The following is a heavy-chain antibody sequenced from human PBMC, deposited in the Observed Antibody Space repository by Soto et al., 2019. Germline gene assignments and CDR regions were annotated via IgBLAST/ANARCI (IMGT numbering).Heavy chain of an antibody. Sequence: QVQLQQWGAGLLKPSETLSLTCAVYGGSFSGYYWSWIRQPPGKGLEWIGEINHSGSTNYNPSLNSRLTISVDTSKNQFSMKLSYVTGADTAVYYCARGLTSVVVVITPFDYWGQGTLVTVSS. CDR2: INHSGST. D-gene: IGHD3-22*01. J-gene: IGHJ4*02. CDR3: ARGLTSVVVVITPFDY. V-gene: IGHV4-34*01. CDR1: GGSFSGYY.